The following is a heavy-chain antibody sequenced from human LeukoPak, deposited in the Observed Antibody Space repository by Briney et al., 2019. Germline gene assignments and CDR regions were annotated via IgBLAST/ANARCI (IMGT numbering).Heavy chain of an antibody. CDR2: ISGSGSKT. CDR3: VKEPRGYSFSFDI. CDR1: GFTFSTCA. Sequence: GGSLRLSCAASGFTFSTCAINWVRQPPGKGLEWVSAISGSGSKTFYADSVKGRFTISRDNPKNTLYLQMNSLRPEDTAVYYCVKEPRGYSFSFDIWGQGTMVTVSS. V-gene: IGHV3-23*01. D-gene: IGHD5-18*01. J-gene: IGHJ3*02.